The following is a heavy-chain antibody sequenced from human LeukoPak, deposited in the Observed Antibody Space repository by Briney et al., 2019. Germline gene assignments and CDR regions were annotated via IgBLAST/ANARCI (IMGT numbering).Heavy chain of an antibody. J-gene: IGHJ4*02. Sequence: PSETLSLTCTVSGXSISSYYGAWIRQPPGKGLEWIGYIYYNGRATYNPSLKSRVTISVDTSKNQFSLKLSSVTAADTAVYYCARRSSESFDFWGQGTLVTVSS. CDR3: ARRSSESFDF. D-gene: IGHD3-22*01. CDR2: IYYNGRA. CDR1: GXSISSYY. V-gene: IGHV4-59*12.